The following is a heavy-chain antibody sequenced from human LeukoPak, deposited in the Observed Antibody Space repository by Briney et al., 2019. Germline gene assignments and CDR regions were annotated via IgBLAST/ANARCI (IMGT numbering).Heavy chain of an antibody. D-gene: IGHD3-9*01. CDR3: ARQNDILTGNYGMDV. CDR2: IYYSGST. CDR1: GGSISSSSYY. V-gene: IGHV4-39*01. Sequence: SETLSLTCTVSGGSISSSSYYWGWIRQPPGKGLEWIGSIYYSGSTYYNPPLKSRVTISVDTSKNQFSLKLSSVTAADTAVYYCARQNDILTGNYGMDVWGQGTTVTVSS. J-gene: IGHJ6*02.